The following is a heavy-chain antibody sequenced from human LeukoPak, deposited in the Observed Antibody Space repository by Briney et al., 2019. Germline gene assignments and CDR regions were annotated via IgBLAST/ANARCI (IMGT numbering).Heavy chain of an antibody. J-gene: IGHJ5*02. D-gene: IGHD5-12*01. CDR1: GGSISSSNW. Sequence: SETLSLTCAVSGGSISSSNWWSWVRQPPGKGLEWIGEIYHSGSTNYNPSLKSRVTISVDKSKNQFSLKLSSVTAADTAVYYCAQYSGYDENWFDPWGQGTLVTVSS. V-gene: IGHV4-4*02. CDR2: IYHSGST. CDR3: AQYSGYDENWFDP.